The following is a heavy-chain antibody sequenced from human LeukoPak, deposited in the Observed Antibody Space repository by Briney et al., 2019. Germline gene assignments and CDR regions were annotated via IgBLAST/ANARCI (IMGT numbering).Heavy chain of an antibody. V-gene: IGHV1-8*01. D-gene: IGHD2-2*01. J-gene: IGHJ6*02. CDR3: ARGAVVPAARDYYYYGMDV. Sequence: ASVKVSCKASGYTFTSYDINWVRQATGQGLEWMGWMNPNSGNTGYAQKFQGRVTMTRNTSISTAYMELSSLRSEDTAVYYCARGAVVPAARDYYYYGMDVWGQGTTVTVSS. CDR1: GYTFTSYD. CDR2: MNPNSGNT.